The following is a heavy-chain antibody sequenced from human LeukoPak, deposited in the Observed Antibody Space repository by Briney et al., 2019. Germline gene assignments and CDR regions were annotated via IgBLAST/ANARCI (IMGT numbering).Heavy chain of an antibody. V-gene: IGHV3-23*01. CDR2: ISDDGSIT. Sequence: PGGSLRLSCAASGFTFNNYAMNWVRQAPGKGLEWVSSISDDGSITYYADSEKGRFTISRDNSKNTLFLQMNSLRAEDTAVYYCAKSRGSGSNMARGVNFDYWGQGTLVTVSS. CDR1: GFTFNNYA. CDR3: AKSRGSGSNMARGVNFDY. J-gene: IGHJ4*02. D-gene: IGHD3-10*01.